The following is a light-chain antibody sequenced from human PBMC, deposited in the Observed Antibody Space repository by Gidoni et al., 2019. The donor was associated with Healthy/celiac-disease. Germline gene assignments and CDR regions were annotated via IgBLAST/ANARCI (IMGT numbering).Light chain of an antibody. CDR2: LGS. V-gene: IGKV2-28*01. CDR3: MQALQTPYT. CDR1: QSLLHGNGYNY. J-gene: IGKJ2*01. Sequence: IVMTQSPLSLPVTPGAPASIACRSSQSLLHGNGYNYLDWYLQKPGQSPQLLIYLGSNRASGVPDRFSGSGSGTDFTLKISRVEAEDVGVYYCMQALQTPYTFGQGTKLEIK.